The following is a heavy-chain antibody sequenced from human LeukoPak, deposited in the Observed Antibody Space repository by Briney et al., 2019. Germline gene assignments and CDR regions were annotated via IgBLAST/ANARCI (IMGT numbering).Heavy chain of an antibody. D-gene: IGHD6-13*01. V-gene: IGHV3-30*02. J-gene: IGHJ4*02. CDR3: ARDFFPIVDSSWYEIGY. CDR1: GFTFSTYG. Sequence: GGSLRLSCAASGFTFSTYGMHWVRQAPGKGLEWVAFIRYDGSNKYYADSVRGRFTISRDNSKNTLYLQMDSLRSEDTAVYYCARDFFPIVDSSWYEIGYWGQGTLVTVSS. CDR2: IRYDGSNK.